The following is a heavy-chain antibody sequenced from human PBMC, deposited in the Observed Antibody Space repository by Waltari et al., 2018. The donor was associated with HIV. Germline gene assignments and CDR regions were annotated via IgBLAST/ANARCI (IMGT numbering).Heavy chain of an antibody. D-gene: IGHD2-15*01. CDR3: VRGSGSF. V-gene: IGHV3-7*04. CDR1: GFAFSRYW. Sequence: EVQLAESGGGLVQPGGSLNVSCDVSGFAFSRYWISWVRQAPGKGPEWVANINENGDEKYHVDSMKGRFVISRDNTKQSLYLEMKNLRVEDTAVYYCVRGSGSFWGQGTLVTVSS. J-gene: IGHJ4*02. CDR2: INENGDEK.